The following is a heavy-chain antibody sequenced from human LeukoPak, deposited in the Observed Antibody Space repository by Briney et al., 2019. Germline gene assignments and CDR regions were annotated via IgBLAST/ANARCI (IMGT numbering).Heavy chain of an antibody. V-gene: IGHV3-48*01. D-gene: IGHD4-17*01. CDR3: ASLWDSGEYRGFDS. CDR1: GFTFSSYW. J-gene: IGHJ4*02. CDR2: ITTGSTSM. Sequence: GGSLRLSCAASGFTFSSYWMSWVRQAPGKGLEWVSYITTGSTSMYYAGSVKGRFTISRDNAENSLYLQMNSLRVEDTAVYYCASLWDSGEYRGFDSWGQGTLVTVSS.